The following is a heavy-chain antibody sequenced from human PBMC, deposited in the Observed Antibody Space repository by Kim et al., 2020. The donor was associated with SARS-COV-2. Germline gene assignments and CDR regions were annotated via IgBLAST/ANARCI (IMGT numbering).Heavy chain of an antibody. CDR3: AKAGGFTYYYDSSGYYYFDY. V-gene: IGHV3-23*01. Sequence: GGSLRLSCAASGFTFSSYAMSWVRQAPGKGLEWVSAISGSGGSTYYADSVKGRFTISRDNSKNTLYLQMNSLRAEDTAVYYCAKAGGFTYYYDSSGYYYFDYWGQGTLVTVSS. J-gene: IGHJ4*02. CDR1: GFTFSSYA. CDR2: ISGSGGST. D-gene: IGHD3-22*01.